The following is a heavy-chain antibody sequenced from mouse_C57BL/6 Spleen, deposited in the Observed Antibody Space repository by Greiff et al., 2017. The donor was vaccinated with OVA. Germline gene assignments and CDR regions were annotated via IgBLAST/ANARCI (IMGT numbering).Heavy chain of an antibody. CDR1: GYAFSSYW. D-gene: IGHD2-5*01. CDR2: IDPGDGDT. Sequence: QVQLQQSGAELVKPGASVKISCKASGYAFSSYWMNWVKQRPGKGLEWIGQIDPGDGDTNYNAKFKGKATLTADKSSSTAYMQLSSLTSEDSAVYFCAKSDYSNYGDYFDYWGQGTTLTVSS. J-gene: IGHJ2*01. V-gene: IGHV1-80*01. CDR3: AKSDYSNYGDYFDY.